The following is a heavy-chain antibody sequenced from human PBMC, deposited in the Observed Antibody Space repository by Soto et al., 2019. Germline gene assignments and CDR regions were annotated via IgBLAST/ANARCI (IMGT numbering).Heavy chain of an antibody. J-gene: IGHJ5*02. CDR3: ARESGGSYFYPPDNWFDP. CDR2: ISAYNGNT. D-gene: IGHD1-26*01. Sequence: GASVKVSCKASGYTFTSYGISWVRQAPGQGLEWMGWISAYNGNTNYAQKLQGRVTMTTDTSTSTAYMELRSLRSDDTAVYYCARESGGSYFYPPDNWFDPWGQGTLVTVSS. V-gene: IGHV1-18*04. CDR1: GYTFTSYG.